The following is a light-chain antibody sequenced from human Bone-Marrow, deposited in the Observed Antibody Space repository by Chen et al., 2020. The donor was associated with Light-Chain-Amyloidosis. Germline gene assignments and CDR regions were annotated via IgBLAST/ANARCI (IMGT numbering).Light chain of an antibody. J-gene: IGLJ3*02. CDR1: NIGSTS. CDR3: QVWDRSSDRPV. V-gene: IGLV3-21*02. Sequence: SYVLTQPSSVSVAPGQTATIACGGNNIGSTSVHWYQQTPGQAPLLVVYDDSDRPSGIPERLSGSNSGNTGTLTISRVEAGDEGDYYCQVWDRSSDRPVFGGGTKLAVL. CDR2: DDS.